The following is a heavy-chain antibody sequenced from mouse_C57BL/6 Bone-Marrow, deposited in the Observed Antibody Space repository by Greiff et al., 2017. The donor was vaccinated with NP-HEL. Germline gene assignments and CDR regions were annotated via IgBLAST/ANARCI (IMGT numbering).Heavy chain of an antibody. CDR1: GFTFTSYG. J-gene: IGHJ3*01. D-gene: IGHD2-4*01. CDR2: ICSGGSYT. CDR3: ASPYDYDVAWFAY. V-gene: IGHV5-6*01. Sequence: VQLLQSGGDLVKPGGSLKLSCAASGFTFTSYGLSWVRPTPDQRLEWVATICSGGSYTYYPDSVKGRFTISRDNAKNTLYLQMSSLKSEDTAMYYCASPYDYDVAWFAYWGQGTLVTVSA.